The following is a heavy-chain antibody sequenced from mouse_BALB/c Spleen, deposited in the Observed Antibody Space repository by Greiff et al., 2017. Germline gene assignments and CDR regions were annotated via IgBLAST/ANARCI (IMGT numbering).Heavy chain of an antibody. J-gene: IGHJ2*01. D-gene: IGHD2-14*01. CDR3: ARGYDNYFDY. CDR2: ISSGSSTI. Sequence: EVHLVESGGGLVQPGGSRKLSCAASGFTFSSFGMHWVRQAPEKGLEWVAYISSGSSTIYYADTVKGRFTISRDNPKNTLFLQMTSLRSEDTAMYYCARGYDNYFDYWGQGTTLTVSS. CDR1: GFTFSSFG. V-gene: IGHV5-17*02.